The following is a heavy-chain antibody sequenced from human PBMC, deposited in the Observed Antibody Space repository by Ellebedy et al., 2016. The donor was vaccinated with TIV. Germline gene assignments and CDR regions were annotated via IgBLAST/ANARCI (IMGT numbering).Heavy chain of an antibody. J-gene: IGHJ2*01. CDR1: GFTLTNYW. Sequence: GGSLRLPCTASGFTLTNYWMTWVRQAPGRGLEWVANINEDGTKKHFVDSVRGRFTISRDDAGNSLYLQMSSLGAEDTAVYYCARAIYGASYLWGRGTLVTVSS. CDR3: ARAIYGASYL. V-gene: IGHV3-7*01. D-gene: IGHD4-17*01. CDR2: INEDGTKK.